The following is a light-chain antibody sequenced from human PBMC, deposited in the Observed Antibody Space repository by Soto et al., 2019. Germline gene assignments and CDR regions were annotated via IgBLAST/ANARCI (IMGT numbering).Light chain of an antibody. CDR2: GND. J-gene: IGLJ3*02. V-gene: IGLV1-40*01. Sequence: QPVVTQPPSVSGAPGQRVTISCTGSLSTIGAGYDVHWYQKLPGTAPKLLIYGNDNRPSGVPDRFSASKSGTSASLAITGLQPEDGADYYCQSYHSSLSGWVFGGGTQLTVL. CDR1: LSTIGAGYD. CDR3: QSYHSSLSGWV.